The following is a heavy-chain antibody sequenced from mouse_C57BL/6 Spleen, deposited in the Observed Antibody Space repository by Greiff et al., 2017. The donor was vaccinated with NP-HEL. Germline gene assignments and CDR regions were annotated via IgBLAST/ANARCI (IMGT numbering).Heavy chain of an antibody. CDR3: TTSYDGYYGY. D-gene: IGHD2-3*01. J-gene: IGHJ2*01. Sequence: EVQLQQSGAELVRPGVSVKLSCTASGFNIKDDYMHWVKQRPEQGLEWIGWIDPENGDTEYASKFQGKATITADPSSNTAYLQLSSLTSEDTAVYYCTTSYDGYYGYWGQGTTLTVSS. CDR1: GFNIKDDY. CDR2: IDPENGDT. V-gene: IGHV14-4*01.